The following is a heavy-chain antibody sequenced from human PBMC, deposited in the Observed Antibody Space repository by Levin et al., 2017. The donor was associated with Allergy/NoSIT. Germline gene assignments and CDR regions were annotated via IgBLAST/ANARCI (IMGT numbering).Heavy chain of an antibody. CDR1: GYMFIGYH. J-gene: IGHJ4*02. V-gene: IGHV1-2*02. CDR3: ARAPNNVVPTMIGGY. D-gene: IGHD3-22*01. CDR2: IDPRSGDT. Sequence: ASVKVSCKASGYMFIGYHMHWVRQAPGQGLEWMGWIDPRSGDTKYAQKFQGRVTLTRDTSTSTAYMELNSLRPDDTGVFYDARAPNNVVPTMIGGYWGQGTLVTVSS.